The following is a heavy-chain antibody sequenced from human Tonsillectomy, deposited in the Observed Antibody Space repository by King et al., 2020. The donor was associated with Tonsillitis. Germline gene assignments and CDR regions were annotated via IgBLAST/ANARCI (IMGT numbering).Heavy chain of an antibody. Sequence: VQLVESGGGLVQPGGSLRLSCLASGFSFSGYWMHWVRQTPGKGLAWVSRINPDGSISHYADFMKARFTISRDNGKNTVYLQMNSLRAEDAALYYCARDAPGGLVDHWGQGTLVTVSS. J-gene: IGHJ4*02. V-gene: IGHV3-74*01. CDR3: ARDAPGGLVDH. CDR1: GFSFSGYW. D-gene: IGHD3/OR15-3a*01. CDR2: INPDGSIS.